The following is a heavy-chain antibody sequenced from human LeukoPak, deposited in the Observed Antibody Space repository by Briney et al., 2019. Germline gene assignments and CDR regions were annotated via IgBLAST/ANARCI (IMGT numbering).Heavy chain of an antibody. Sequence: GGSLRLSCAASGFTFDDYAMHWVRQAPGKGLEWVSLIRWDGGSTYYADSVKGRFTISRDNSKNSLYLQMNSLRAEDTALYYCAKANYDILTGYPENNMDVWGKGTTVTVSS. D-gene: IGHD3-9*01. CDR2: IRWDGGST. V-gene: IGHV3-43D*03. CDR1: GFTFDDYA. J-gene: IGHJ6*03. CDR3: AKANYDILTGYPENNMDV.